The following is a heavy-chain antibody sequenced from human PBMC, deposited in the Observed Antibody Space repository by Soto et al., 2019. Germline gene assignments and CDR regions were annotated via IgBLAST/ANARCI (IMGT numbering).Heavy chain of an antibody. CDR2: ISYDGSNK. CDR1: GFTFSSYG. V-gene: IGHV3-30*18. CDR3: AKGADGYDSSGYSWYFDL. Sequence: QVQLVESGGGVVQPGRSLRLSCAASGFTFSSYGMHWVRQAPGKGLEWVAVISYDGSNKYYADSVKGRFTISRDNSKNTLYLQMNSLRAEDTAVYYCAKGADGYDSSGYSWYFDLWGRGTLVTVSS. D-gene: IGHD3-22*01. J-gene: IGHJ2*01.